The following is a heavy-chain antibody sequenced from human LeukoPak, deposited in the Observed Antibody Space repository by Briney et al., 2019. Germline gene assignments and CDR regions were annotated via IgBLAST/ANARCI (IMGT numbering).Heavy chain of an antibody. CDR1: GFTFSSYD. CDR2: ISSSGSTI. CDR3: ATLQGRSSDY. Sequence: GGSLRLSCATSGFTFSSYDVNWVRQAPGKGLEWVSYISSSGSTIYYAASVKGRFTISKDNAKNSLYLQMNSLKAEDTAVYYCATLQGRSSDYWGQGTLVTVSS. J-gene: IGHJ4*02. V-gene: IGHV3-48*03.